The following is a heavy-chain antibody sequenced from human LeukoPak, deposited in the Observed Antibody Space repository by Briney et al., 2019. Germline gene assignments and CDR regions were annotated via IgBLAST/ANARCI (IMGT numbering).Heavy chain of an antibody. CDR3: ARDGGAYYYDSSGYFTYWYFDL. Sequence: SVKVSCKASGGTFSSYAISWVRQAPGQGLEWMGGIIPIFGTANYAQRFQGRVTITADESTSTAYMELSSLRSEDTAVYYCARDGGAYYYDSSGYFTYWYFDLWGRGTLVTVSS. J-gene: IGHJ2*01. D-gene: IGHD3-22*01. CDR2: IIPIFGTA. V-gene: IGHV1-69*13. CDR1: GGTFSSYA.